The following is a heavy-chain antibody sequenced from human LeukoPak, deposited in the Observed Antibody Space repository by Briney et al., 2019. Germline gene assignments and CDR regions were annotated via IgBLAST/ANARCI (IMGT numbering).Heavy chain of an antibody. V-gene: IGHV4-34*01. D-gene: IGHD6-13*01. CDR1: GGSFSGYY. CDR2: INHSGST. Sequence: SVTLSLTCAVYGGSFSGYYWSWIRQPPGKGLEWIGEINHSGSTNYNPSLKSRVTISVDTSKNQFSLKLSSVTAADTAVYYCASQGGSYSSSWGYWGQGTLVTVSS. CDR3: ASQGGSYSSSWGY. J-gene: IGHJ4*02.